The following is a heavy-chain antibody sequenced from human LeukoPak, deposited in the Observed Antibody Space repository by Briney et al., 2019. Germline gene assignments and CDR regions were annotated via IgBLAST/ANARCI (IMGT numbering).Heavy chain of an antibody. CDR3: ARLYIGGYSRPTNTNWFAP. D-gene: IGHD6-13*01. CDR1: GGSFSGYD. CDR2: INHSEST. Sequence: SETLSLTCAVYGGSFSGYDWSWIRQPPGKGLEWIGEINHSESTNYNPSIKSRVTISVDPSKNQFCLNLTCPTAADTSVYYCARLYIGGYSRPTNTNWFAPWAQGTLVTVSS. J-gene: IGHJ5*02. V-gene: IGHV4-34*01.